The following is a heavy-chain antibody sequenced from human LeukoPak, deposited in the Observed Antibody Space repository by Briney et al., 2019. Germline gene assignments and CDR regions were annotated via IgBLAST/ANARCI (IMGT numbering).Heavy chain of an antibody. J-gene: IGHJ4*02. Sequence: GGSLRLSCAASGFSVGDNYMSWVRQAPGKGLEWVSVIYSSGEIYYIESVEGRFTISRDNAKNSLYLQMNSLRAEDMALYYCAKGHYYDSSGYLGYFDYWGQGTLVTVSS. CDR3: AKGHYYDSSGYLGYFDY. CDR1: GFSVGDNY. CDR2: IYSSGEI. V-gene: IGHV3-53*05. D-gene: IGHD3-22*01.